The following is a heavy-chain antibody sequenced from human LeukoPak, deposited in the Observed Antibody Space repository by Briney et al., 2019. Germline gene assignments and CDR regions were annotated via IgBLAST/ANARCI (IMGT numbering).Heavy chain of an antibody. V-gene: IGHV3-9*01. Sequence: PLRLSCAASGFTFDDYAMHWVRQAPGKGLEWVSGISWNSGSIGYADSVKGRFTISRVNAKNSLYLQMNSLRAEDTALYYCAKDTRWLGFDYWGQGTLVTVSS. CDR1: GFTFDDYA. CDR2: ISWNSGSI. J-gene: IGHJ4*02. D-gene: IGHD6-19*01. CDR3: AKDTRWLGFDY.